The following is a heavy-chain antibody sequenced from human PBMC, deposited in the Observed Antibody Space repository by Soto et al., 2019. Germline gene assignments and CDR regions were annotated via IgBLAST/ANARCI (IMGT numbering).Heavy chain of an antibody. J-gene: IGHJ4*02. CDR3: ARDRTIIEPAAHSGH. V-gene: IGHV1-2*02. CDR2: INRNSGGT. CDR1: GYTFTGYY. D-gene: IGHD2-2*01. Sequence: QVPLVQAGAEVKKPGASVKVSCKAAGYTFTGYYMHWVRQAPGQGVEWMGGINRNSGGTNYSQKFQGRVTLTRATSISAAYMELSRLRSADTAVYYCARDRTIIEPAAHSGHWGQGTLVTVSS.